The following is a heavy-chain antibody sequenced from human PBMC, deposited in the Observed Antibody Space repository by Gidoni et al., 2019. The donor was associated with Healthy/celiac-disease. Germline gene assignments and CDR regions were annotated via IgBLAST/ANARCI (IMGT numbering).Heavy chain of an antibody. CDR3: ARSWGNYDFWSGYPLDP. CDR1: GYTFTSYD. D-gene: IGHD3-3*01. J-gene: IGHJ5*02. Sequence: QVQLVQSGAEVKKPGASVTVSCKASGYTFTSYDINWVRQATGQGLEWMGWMNPNSGNTGYAQKFQGRVTMTRNTSISTAYMELSSLRSEDTAVYYCARSWGNYDFWSGYPLDPWGQGTLVTVSS. CDR2: MNPNSGNT. V-gene: IGHV1-8*01.